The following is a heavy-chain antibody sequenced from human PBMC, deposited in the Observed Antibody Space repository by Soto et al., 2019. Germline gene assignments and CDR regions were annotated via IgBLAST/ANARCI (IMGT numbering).Heavy chain of an antibody. V-gene: IGHV3-23*01. D-gene: IGHD3-22*01. CDR3: AKNPQYYYDSSGYYPGAFDI. J-gene: IGHJ3*02. CDR1: GFTFSSYA. Sequence: GGSLRLSCAASGFTFSSYAMSWVRQAPGKGLEWVSAISGSGGSTYYADSVKGRFTISRDNSKNTLYLQMNSLRAEDTAVYYCAKNPQYYYDSSGYYPGAFDIWGQGTMVTVSS. CDR2: ISGSGGST.